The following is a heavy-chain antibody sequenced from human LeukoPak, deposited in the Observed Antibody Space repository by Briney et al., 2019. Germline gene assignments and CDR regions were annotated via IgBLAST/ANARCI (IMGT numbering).Heavy chain of an antibody. D-gene: IGHD2-15*01. CDR3: AKDIEASI. V-gene: IGHV3-23*01. CDR2: IRSDGGST. J-gene: IGHJ4*02. Sequence: GGSLRLSCAVSGFTISSYAMSWVRQAPGKGLEWVSFIRSDGGSTLYPDSMKGRFTISRDNSKNTLYAEMTSLRAEDTAVYYCAKDIEASIWGQGTLVVVSS. CDR1: GFTISSYA.